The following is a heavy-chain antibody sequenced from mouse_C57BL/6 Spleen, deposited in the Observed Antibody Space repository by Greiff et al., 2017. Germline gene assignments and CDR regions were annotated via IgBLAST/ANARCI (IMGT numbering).Heavy chain of an antibody. CDR3: ARDLGLGNYEGWYFDV. V-gene: IGHV5-16*01. Sequence: EVKLVESEGGLVQPGSSMKLSCTASGFTFSDYYMAWVRQVPEKGLEWVANINYDGSSTYYLDSLKSRFIISRDNAKNILYLQMSSLKSEDTATYYCARDLGLGNYEGWYFDVWGTGTTVTVSS. D-gene: IGHD2-1*01. CDR1: GFTFSDYY. J-gene: IGHJ1*03. CDR2: INYDGSST.